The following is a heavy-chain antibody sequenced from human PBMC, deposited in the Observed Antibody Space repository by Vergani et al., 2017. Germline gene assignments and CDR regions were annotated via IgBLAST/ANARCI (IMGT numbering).Heavy chain of an antibody. D-gene: IGHD3-9*01. CDR3: ARLEGEHDDILTGYYGYYFDY. Sequence: QLQLQESGPGLVKPSETLSLTCTVSGGSISSSSYYWGWIRQPPGKGLEWIGSIYYSGSTYYNPSLQSRVTISVDTSKNQFSLKLSSMTAADTAVYYCARLEGEHDDILTGYYGYYFDYWGQGTLVTVSS. CDR2: IYYSGST. CDR1: GGSISSSSYY. J-gene: IGHJ4*02. V-gene: IGHV4-39*01.